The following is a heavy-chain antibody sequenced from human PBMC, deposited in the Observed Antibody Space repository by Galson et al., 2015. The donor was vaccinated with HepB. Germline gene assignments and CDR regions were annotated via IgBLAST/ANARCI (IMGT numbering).Heavy chain of an antibody. CDR2: ISSSGSST. CDR1: GFTFSSYA. D-gene: IGHD6-13*01. V-gene: IGHV3-23*01. CDR3: AKGSSSSAAGWFDP. Sequence: SLRLSCAASGFTFSSYAMSWVRQAPGKGLEWVSLISSSGSSTYHADSVKGRLTISRDKSKNMLSLQMNSLRAEDTAVYYCAKGSSSSAAGWFDPWGQGTLVTVSS. J-gene: IGHJ5*02.